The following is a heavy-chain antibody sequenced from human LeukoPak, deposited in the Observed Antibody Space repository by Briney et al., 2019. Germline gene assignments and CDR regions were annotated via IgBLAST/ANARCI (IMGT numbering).Heavy chain of an antibody. J-gene: IGHJ4*02. CDR2: IDANSGST. Sequence: ASVKVSCKTSGFTFTGYYFHWMRQAPGQGLEWMGSIDANSGSTEYAQKFQGRVTMTRDTSLSTAYMEVTSLTSDDTAVYCCARDLFWTGYYYFDFWGQGTLVTVSS. D-gene: IGHD3/OR15-3a*01. V-gene: IGHV1-2*02. CDR3: ARDLFWTGYYYFDF. CDR1: GFTFTGYY.